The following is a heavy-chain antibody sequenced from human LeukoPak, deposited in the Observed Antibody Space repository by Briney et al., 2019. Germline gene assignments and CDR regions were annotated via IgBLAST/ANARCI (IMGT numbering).Heavy chain of an antibody. CDR3: ARHLNYHDSTGYYYADS. D-gene: IGHD3-22*01. CDR1: GYSFAYYW. Sequence: GESLKISCKGSGYSFAYYWIGWVRQMPGKGLEWMGVIHSGNSETRYRPSFQGQVTILVDKPISTAFLQWSSLQASDSAMYYCARHLNYHDSTGYYYADSWGQGTLVTVSS. CDR2: IHSGNSET. J-gene: IGHJ5*02. V-gene: IGHV5-51*01.